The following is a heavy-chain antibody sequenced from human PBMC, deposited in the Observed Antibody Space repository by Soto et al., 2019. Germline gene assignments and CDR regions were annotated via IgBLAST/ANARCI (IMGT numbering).Heavy chain of an antibody. CDR3: ASSTRRGSAFDY. J-gene: IGHJ4*01. V-gene: IGHV4-31*01. CDR1: GGSISSSGHY. CDR2: IYNSGTT. D-gene: IGHD3-10*01. Sequence: QVQLQESGPGQVKPSQTLSLTCTVSGGSISSSGHYWSWIRQHPGKGLEWIGYIYNSGTTYYNPSPSIMIPIYVPTSKTDVSLKLSLVTAAATAVYCCASSTRRGSAFDYWGQAALVTVSP.